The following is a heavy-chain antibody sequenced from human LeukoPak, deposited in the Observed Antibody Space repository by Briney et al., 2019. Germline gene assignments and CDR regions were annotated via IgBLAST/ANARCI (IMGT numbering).Heavy chain of an antibody. V-gene: IGHV4-31*03. D-gene: IGHD2-15*01. CDR1: GGSISSGGYY. Sequence: SETLSLTCTVSGGSISSGGYYWSWIRQHPGKGLEWIGYIYYSGSTYYNPSLKSRVTISVDTSKNQFSLKLSSVTAADTAVYYCARDCSGGSCQRGEYYFDYWAREPWSPSPQ. CDR2: IYYSGST. J-gene: IGHJ4*02. CDR3: ARDCSGGSCQRGEYYFDY.